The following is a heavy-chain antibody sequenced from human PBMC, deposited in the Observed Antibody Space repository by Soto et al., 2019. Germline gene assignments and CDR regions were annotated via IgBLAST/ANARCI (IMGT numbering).Heavy chain of an antibody. Sequence: SETLSLTCAVYGGSFSGYYWSWIRQPPGKGLEWIGEINHSGSTNYNPSLKSRVTISVDTSKNQFSLKLSSVTAADTAVYYCASMYYDILTGRYRGIDTWGQGTLVTVSS. CDR3: ASMYYDILTGRYRGIDT. D-gene: IGHD3-9*01. CDR2: INHSGST. J-gene: IGHJ5*02. CDR1: GGSFSGYY. V-gene: IGHV4-34*01.